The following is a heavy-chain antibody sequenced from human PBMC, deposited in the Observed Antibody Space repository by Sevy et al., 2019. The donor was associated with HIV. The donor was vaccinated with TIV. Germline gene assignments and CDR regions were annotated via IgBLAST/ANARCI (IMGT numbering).Heavy chain of an antibody. CDR1: GFTFSSYA. CDR3: AMGGSLASAFDI. J-gene: IGHJ3*02. CDR2: ISYDGSNK. V-gene: IGHV3-30-3*01. Sequence: GGSLRLSCAASGFTFSSYAMHWVRQAPGKGLEWVAVISYDGSNKYYADSVKGRFTISRDNSKNTLYLRMNSLRAEDTAVYYCAMGGSLASAFDIWGQGTMVTVSS. D-gene: IGHD1-26*01.